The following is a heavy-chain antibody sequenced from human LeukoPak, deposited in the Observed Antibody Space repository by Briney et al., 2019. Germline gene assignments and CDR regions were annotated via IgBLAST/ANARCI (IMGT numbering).Heavy chain of an antibody. D-gene: IGHD3-22*01. CDR1: GYTFTSYG. J-gene: IGHJ6*02. CDR2: ISAYNGST. CDR3: ARDSMIVVVISTDYYYYGMDV. Sequence: ASVKVSCKASGYTFTSYGISWVRQAPGQGLEWMGWISAYNGSTNYAQKLQGRVTMTTDTSTSTAYMELRSLRSDDTAVYYCARDSMIVVVISTDYYYYGMDVWSQGTTVTVSS. V-gene: IGHV1-18*01.